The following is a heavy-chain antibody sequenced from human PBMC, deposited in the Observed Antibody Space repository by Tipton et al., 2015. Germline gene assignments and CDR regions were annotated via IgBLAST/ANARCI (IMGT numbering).Heavy chain of an antibody. D-gene: IGHD3-9*01. CDR3: AREVRGERYYDWLGWFDY. J-gene: IGHJ4*02. V-gene: IGHV3-9*01. Sequence: SLRLSCAASGFTFDDYAMNWVRQAPGKGLEWVSSISWNRGSIGYADSVKGRFTISRDNAKNSLYLQMNSLRAEVTAVYYCAREVRGERYYDWLGWFDYWGQGTLVTVSS. CDR1: GFTFDDYA. CDR2: ISWNRGSI.